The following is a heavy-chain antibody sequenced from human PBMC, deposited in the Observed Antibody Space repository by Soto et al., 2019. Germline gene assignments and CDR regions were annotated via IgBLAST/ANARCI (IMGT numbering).Heavy chain of an antibody. Sequence: PGGSLRLSCAASGFTFSSYSMNWVRQAPGKGLEWVSSISSSSSYIYYADSVKGRFTISRDNAKNSLYLQMNSLRAEDTAVYYCAREQTLVVPAVLDAFDIWGQGTMVTVSS. D-gene: IGHD2-2*01. J-gene: IGHJ3*02. CDR2: ISSSSSYI. CDR1: GFTFSSYS. CDR3: AREQTLVVPAVLDAFDI. V-gene: IGHV3-21*01.